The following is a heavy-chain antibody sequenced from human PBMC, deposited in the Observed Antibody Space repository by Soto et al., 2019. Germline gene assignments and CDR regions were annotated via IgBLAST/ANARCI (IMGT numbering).Heavy chain of an antibody. D-gene: IGHD6-19*01. CDR3: ARTDKYNSQSSGWANRFDY. V-gene: IGHV3-23*01. Sequence: EVQLLESGGDLVQPGGSLRLSCAASGFIFSNYAMTWVRQAPGKGPEWVSTFTSGGSTYYRETVKGRFTISRDNSKNTLYLQMNSLRAEDTAVYYCARTDKYNSQSSGWANRFDYWGQGTLVTVSS. J-gene: IGHJ4*02. CDR1: GFIFSNYA. CDR2: FTSGGST.